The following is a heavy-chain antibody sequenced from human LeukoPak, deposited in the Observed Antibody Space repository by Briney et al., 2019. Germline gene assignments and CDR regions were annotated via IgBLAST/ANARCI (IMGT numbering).Heavy chain of an antibody. V-gene: IGHV3-23*01. CDR1: GFTFSDYA. CDR2: MSAIGGST. CDR3: AKDRSSSWYPSYMDV. Sequence: GGSLRLSCAASGFTFSDYAMIWVRQAPGKGLQWVSAMSAIGGSTYYTDSLKGRFTISRDNSKNTSYLQMNSLRAEDTAVYYCAKDRSSSWYPSYMDVWGKGTTVTVSS. J-gene: IGHJ6*03. D-gene: IGHD6-13*01.